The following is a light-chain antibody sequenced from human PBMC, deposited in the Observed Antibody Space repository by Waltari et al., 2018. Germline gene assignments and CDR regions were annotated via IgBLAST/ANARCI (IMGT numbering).Light chain of an antibody. CDR1: QSLLHSNGKNY. V-gene: IGKV2-28*01. J-gene: IGKJ2*01. CDR2: LGS. CDR3: MQSLQSPPYT. Sequence: DIVMTQSPLSPPVTPGEPASISCRSSQSLLHSNGKNYLDWYVQKPGQSPQLLIYLGSNLASGVPDRFSGSGSGTEFTLKISRVEADDVGIYYCMQSLQSPPYTFGQGTKLEIK.